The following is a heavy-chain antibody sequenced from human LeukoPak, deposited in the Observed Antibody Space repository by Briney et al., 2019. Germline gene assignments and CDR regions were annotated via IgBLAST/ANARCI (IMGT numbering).Heavy chain of an antibody. CDR3: AREPQLVPGGNGMDV. D-gene: IGHD6-13*01. CDR2: VSGSGSTT. Sequence: GGSLRLSCAASGFTFSSYGMHWVRQAPGKGLEWVSGVSGSGSTTYYADSVKGRFSISRDNSKNTLYLQMNSLRAEDTAVYYCAREPQLVPGGNGMDVWGQGTTVTVSS. V-gene: IGHV3-23*01. J-gene: IGHJ6*02. CDR1: GFTFSSYG.